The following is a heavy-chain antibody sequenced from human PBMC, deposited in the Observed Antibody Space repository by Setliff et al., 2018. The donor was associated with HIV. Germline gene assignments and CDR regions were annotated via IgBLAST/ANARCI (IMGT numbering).Heavy chain of an antibody. CDR3: ARVIPYDSGTYGEPYDS. V-gene: IGHV4-39*02. J-gene: IGHJ4*02. CDR2: IYYSGST. Sequence: PSETLSLTCTVSGGSISSGSYSWGWIRQPPGKGLEWIGSIYYSGSTYYNPSLKSRVTISVDTSKNHFSLKLSSVTAADTAVYYCARVIPYDSGTYGEPYDSWGQGALVTVSS. D-gene: IGHD1-26*01. CDR1: GGSISSGSYS.